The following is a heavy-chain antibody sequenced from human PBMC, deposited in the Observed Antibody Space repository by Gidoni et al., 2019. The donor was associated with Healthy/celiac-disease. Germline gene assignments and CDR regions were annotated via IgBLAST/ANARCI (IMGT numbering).Heavy chain of an antibody. Sequence: EVQLVQSGAEVKKPGESLRISCKGSGYSFTTHWISWVLQMPEKGLEWMGRIDPSDSYTNYSPSFQGHVTISVDKSIGTAYLQWSSLKASDTAMYYCARQIKTGDGDYWGQGTLVTVSS. J-gene: IGHJ4*02. D-gene: IGHD7-27*01. CDR2: IDPSDSYT. CDR3: ARQIKTGDGDY. V-gene: IGHV5-10-1*01. CDR1: GYSFTTHW.